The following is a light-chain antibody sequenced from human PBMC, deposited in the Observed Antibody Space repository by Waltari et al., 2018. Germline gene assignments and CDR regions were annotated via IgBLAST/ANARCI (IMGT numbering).Light chain of an antibody. Sequence: SYELTQPPSLSVSPGQTASITCPGDILGNKYASWYQQKPGQSPLLVIYQDTKRPSEIPERFSGSKSANAATLTITGTQAVDEADYYCQALGTGAWVFGGGTKLTVL. CDR3: QALGTGAWV. CDR1: ILGNKY. J-gene: IGLJ3*02. CDR2: QDT. V-gene: IGLV3-1*01.